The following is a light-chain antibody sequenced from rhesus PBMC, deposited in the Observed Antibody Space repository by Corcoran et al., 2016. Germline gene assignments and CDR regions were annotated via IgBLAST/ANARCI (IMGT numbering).Light chain of an antibody. CDR3: LQYSSSPLT. J-gene: IGKJ4*01. Sequence: DIQMTQSPSSLSASVGDTVTITCRASQSISSWLDWYQQKPGKAPKLLIYKASSLQSGVPSRFSGSGSGTDFTLTISSLQPEDFATDYCLQYSSSPLTFGGGTKVEI. CDR1: QSISSW. CDR2: KAS. V-gene: IGKV1-22*01.